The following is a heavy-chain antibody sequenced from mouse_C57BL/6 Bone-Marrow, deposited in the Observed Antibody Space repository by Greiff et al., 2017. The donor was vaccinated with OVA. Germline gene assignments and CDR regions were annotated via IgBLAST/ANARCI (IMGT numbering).Heavy chain of an antibody. J-gene: IGHJ2*01. CDR3: ARRTNWETFDY. Sequence: EVQLQESGPGLVKPSQSLSLTCSVTGYSITSGYYWNWIRQFPGNKLEWMGYISYDGSNNYNPSLKNRISITRDTSKNQFFLKLNSVTTEDTATYYCARRTNWETFDYWGQGTTLTVSS. D-gene: IGHD4-1*01. CDR1: GYSITSGYY. V-gene: IGHV3-6*01. CDR2: ISYDGSN.